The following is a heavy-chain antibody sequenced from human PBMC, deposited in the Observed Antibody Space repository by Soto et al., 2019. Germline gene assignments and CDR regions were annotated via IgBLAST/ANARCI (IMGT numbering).Heavy chain of an antibody. CDR2: ITGSGTYI. Sequence: GGSLRLSCVASGFTFSTYTMNWVRQAPGKGLEWVSSITGSGTYIYYADSVKGRFTVSRDNAKNSLYLQMNSLRGEDTAVYHYARDNLVATIIFDAFDIWGQGTVVTVSS. V-gene: IGHV3-21*01. CDR3: ARDNLVATIIFDAFDI. CDR1: GFTFSTYT. J-gene: IGHJ3*02. D-gene: IGHD5-12*01.